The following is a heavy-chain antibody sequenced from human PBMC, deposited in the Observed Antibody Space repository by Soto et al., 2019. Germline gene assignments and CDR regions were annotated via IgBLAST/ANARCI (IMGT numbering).Heavy chain of an antibody. CDR2: ISGSGGST. CDR3: AKVGVVVVITPGYFDD. J-gene: IGHJ4*02. Sequence: GGSLSLSCASSGFTFSSYAMSWVRQTPGKGLEWVSAISGSGGSTYYADSVKGRFTISRDNSKNTLYLQMNSLRAEDTAVYYCAKVGVVVVITPGYFDDRGQGPLGTVVS. D-gene: IGHD3-22*01. CDR1: GFTFSSYA. V-gene: IGHV3-23*01.